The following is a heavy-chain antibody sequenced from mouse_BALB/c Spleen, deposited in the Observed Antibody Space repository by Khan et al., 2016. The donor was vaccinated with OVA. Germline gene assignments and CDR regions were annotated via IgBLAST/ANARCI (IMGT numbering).Heavy chain of an antibody. V-gene: IGHV1-77*01. CDR1: GYTFSDYV. D-gene: IGHD1-1*01. CDR2: IYPGSGST. CDR3: ARSYDGAWFTY. J-gene: IGHJ3*01. Sequence: QVQLQQPGPELVKPGASVKMSCKASGYTFSDYVISWVKLRTGQGLEWIGEIYPGSGSTYYNEKFKGKATLTADKLSSTAYMQLSSLTSEDAAVYFCARSYDGAWFTYWGQGTLVTVS.